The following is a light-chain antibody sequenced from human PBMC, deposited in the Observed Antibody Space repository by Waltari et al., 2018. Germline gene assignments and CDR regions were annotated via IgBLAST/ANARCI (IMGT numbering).Light chain of an antibody. V-gene: IGLV1-44*01. Sequence: QSVLTQPPSASGTPGPRVTISCSGSASNIGGNLVNWYQQLPGKAPKLLIYRSDLRPSGVPDRFSGSKSGTSASLAISGLQSEDEADYFCASWDDSLNGHWVFGGGTKVTVL. J-gene: IGLJ3*02. CDR1: ASNIGGNL. CDR2: RSD. CDR3: ASWDDSLNGHWV.